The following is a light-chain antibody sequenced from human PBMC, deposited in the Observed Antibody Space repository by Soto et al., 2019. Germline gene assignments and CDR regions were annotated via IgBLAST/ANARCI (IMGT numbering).Light chain of an antibody. CDR1: QTVRNNY. J-gene: IGKJ3*01. CDR2: GAS. Sequence: EFVLTQSPGTLSLSPGERATLSCRASQTVRNNYLAWYQQKPGQAPRLLIYGASSRATGIPDRFSGSGSGTDFTLTISRLEPEDFALYYCQQYSSSLFTFGPGTKVDIK. CDR3: QQYSSSLFT. V-gene: IGKV3-20*01.